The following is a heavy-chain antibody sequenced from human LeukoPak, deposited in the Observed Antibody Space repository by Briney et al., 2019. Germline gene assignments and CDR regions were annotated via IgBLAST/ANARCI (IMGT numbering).Heavy chain of an antibody. CDR3: ASSSGWSFDP. CDR2: IYYSGST. Sequence: SSETLSLTCTVSGGSINSSSDYWGWIRQPPGKGLEWIGYIYYSGSTNYNPSLKSRVTISVDTSKNQFSLKLSSVTAADTAVYYCASSSGWSFDPWGQGTLVTVSS. D-gene: IGHD6-19*01. V-gene: IGHV4-61*05. CDR1: GGSINSSSDY. J-gene: IGHJ5*02.